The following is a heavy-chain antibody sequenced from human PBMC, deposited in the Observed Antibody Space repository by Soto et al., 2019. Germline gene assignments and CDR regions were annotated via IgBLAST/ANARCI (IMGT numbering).Heavy chain of an antibody. CDR1: GGSISSFTYY. V-gene: IGHV4-39*01. CDR2: VYYNENT. Sequence: QLQLQESGPGLVKPSETLSLTCSVSGGSISSFTYYWGWIRQPPGKGLEWIGTVYYNENTYYNPSLKSRVTITVDTAKNQFSLNLTSVTAADTAMYFCARRERYYGSPGWFDPWVPGTLVTVSS. J-gene: IGHJ5*02. D-gene: IGHD3-10*01. CDR3: ARRERYYGSPGWFDP.